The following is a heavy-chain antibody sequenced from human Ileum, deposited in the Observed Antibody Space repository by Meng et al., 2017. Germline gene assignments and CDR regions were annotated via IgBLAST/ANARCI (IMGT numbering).Heavy chain of an antibody. CDR2: IRGNGAAK. Sequence: QLLESGGGRVQPGGSLRLSVTGSGFTFADYAINWVRQAPGKGLEWVSAIRGNGAAKLYADSAKGRFTISRDNSKNSLYMEMYTLRVEDTAIYYCARWTYHYDFWGQGTLVTVSS. J-gene: IGHJ4*02. D-gene: IGHD2-2*02. V-gene: IGHV3-23*01. CDR1: GFTFADYA. CDR3: ARWTYHYDF.